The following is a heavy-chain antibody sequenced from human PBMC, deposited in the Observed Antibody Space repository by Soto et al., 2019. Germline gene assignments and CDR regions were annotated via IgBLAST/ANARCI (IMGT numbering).Heavy chain of an antibody. J-gene: IGHJ6*02. V-gene: IGHV3-53*01. CDR2: IYSGGQS. Sequence: EVQLAESGGSLIQPGGSLRLSCAASGFSVSDNYMSWVRQAPGKGLEWVSVIYSGGQSLYADSVKGRFSTSRDNTKNTLFLQMDSMRAEDTAVHHCVQYDDTGDYLGDGVDVWRQGTTVTAS. CDR1: GFSVSDNY. CDR3: VQYDDTGDYLGDGVDV. D-gene: IGHD3-22*01.